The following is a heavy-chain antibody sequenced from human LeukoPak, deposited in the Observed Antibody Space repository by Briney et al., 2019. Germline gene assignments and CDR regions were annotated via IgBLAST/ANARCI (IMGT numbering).Heavy chain of an antibody. J-gene: IGHJ4*02. CDR2: ISSSSSYI. D-gene: IGHD1-26*01. CDR3: ARDNRGEYSGSYS. V-gene: IGHV3-21*01. Sequence: GSLRLSCAASGFTFSSYSMNWVRQAPGKGLEWVSSISSSSSYIYYADSVKGRFTISRDNAKNSLYLQMNSLRAEDTAVYYCARDNRGEYSGSYSWGQGTLVTVSS. CDR1: GFTFSSYS.